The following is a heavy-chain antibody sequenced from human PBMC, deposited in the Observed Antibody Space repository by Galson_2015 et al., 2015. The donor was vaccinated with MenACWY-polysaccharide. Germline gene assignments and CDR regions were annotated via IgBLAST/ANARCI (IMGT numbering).Heavy chain of an antibody. J-gene: IGHJ4*02. D-gene: IGHD3-10*01. CDR1: GFTFSSYG. CDR3: AKGAAHYGSGNYYDY. V-gene: IGHV3-23*01. CDR2: LSPSAGDT. Sequence: SLRLSCAATGFTFSSYGMGWVRQAPGKGPEWVSGLSPSAGDTLYADSVRGRFTISRDNSKSTLYLQMNSLRAEDTALYYCAKGAAHYGSGNYYDYWGQGTQVTVSS.